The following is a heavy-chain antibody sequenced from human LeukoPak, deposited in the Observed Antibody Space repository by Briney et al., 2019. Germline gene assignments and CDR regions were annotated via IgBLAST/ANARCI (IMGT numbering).Heavy chain of an antibody. Sequence: GGSLRLSCAASGFTFSSYSMNWVRQAPGKGLEWVSYISSSGYTIYYADSVKGRFTISRDNAKNSLYLQMSSLRDEDTAVYSCARGVGATGFDYWGQGTLVTVSS. J-gene: IGHJ4*02. CDR2: ISSSGYTI. V-gene: IGHV3-48*02. CDR3: ARGVGATGFDY. CDR1: GFTFSSYS. D-gene: IGHD1-26*01.